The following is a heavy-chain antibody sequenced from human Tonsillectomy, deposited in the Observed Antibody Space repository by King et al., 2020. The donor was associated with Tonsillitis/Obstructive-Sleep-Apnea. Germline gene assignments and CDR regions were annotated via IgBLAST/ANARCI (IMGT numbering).Heavy chain of an antibody. Sequence: VQLVESGGGVVQPGRSLRLSCAASGFTFSSYGMHWVCQAPGKGLEWVAVIWYDGSNKYYADSVKGRFTISRDNSKNTLYLQMNSLRAEDTAVYYCASHSIAAAGTPGTFDIWGQGTMVTVSS. CDR2: IWYDGSNK. CDR3: ASHSIAAAGTPGTFDI. V-gene: IGHV3-33*01. J-gene: IGHJ3*02. CDR1: GFTFSSYG. D-gene: IGHD6-13*01.